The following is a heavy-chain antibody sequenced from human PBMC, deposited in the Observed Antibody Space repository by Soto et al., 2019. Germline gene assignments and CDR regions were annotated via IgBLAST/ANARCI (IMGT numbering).Heavy chain of an antibody. J-gene: IGHJ6*02. CDR3: AERSPQVSSDFWSGYPPEPYYYYGMDV. V-gene: IGHV1-69*01. CDR2: IIPIFGTA. Sequence: QVQLVQSGAEVKKPGSSVKVSCKASGGTFSSYAISWVRQAPGQGLEWMGGIIPIFGTANYAQKFQGRVTITADESKTTAYLELSSLRSEDTAVYYCAERSPQVSSDFWSGYPPEPYYYYGMDVWGQGTTVTVSS. CDR1: GGTFSSYA. D-gene: IGHD3-3*01.